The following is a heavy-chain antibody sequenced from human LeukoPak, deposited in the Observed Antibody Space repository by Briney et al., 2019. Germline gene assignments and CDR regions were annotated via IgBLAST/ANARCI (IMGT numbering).Heavy chain of an antibody. J-gene: IGHJ3*02. Sequence: PSETLSLTCTVSGGSISSYYWSWIRQPPGKGLEWIGYIYYSGSTNYNPSLKSRVTISVDTSKNQFSLKLSSVTAADTAVYYCARSRDSSGFEAFGIWGQGTMVTVSS. CDR3: ARSRDSSGFEAFGI. CDR1: GGSISSYY. V-gene: IGHV4-59*01. D-gene: IGHD3-22*01. CDR2: IYYSGST.